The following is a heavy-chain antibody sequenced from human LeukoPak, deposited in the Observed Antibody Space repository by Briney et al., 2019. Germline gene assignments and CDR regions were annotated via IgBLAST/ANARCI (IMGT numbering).Heavy chain of an antibody. D-gene: IGHD3-22*01. CDR2: IYYSGST. CDR1: GGSISSSSYY. CDR3: AKDLPRPYYLDSTDYYLPGG. Sequence: SETLSLTCTVSGGSISSSSYYWGWIRQPPGKGLEWIGSIYYSGSTYYNPSLKSRVTISVDTSKNQFSLKLSSVTAADTAVYYCAKDLPRPYYLDSTDYYLPGGWGQGTLVTVPS. V-gene: IGHV4-39*01. J-gene: IGHJ4*02.